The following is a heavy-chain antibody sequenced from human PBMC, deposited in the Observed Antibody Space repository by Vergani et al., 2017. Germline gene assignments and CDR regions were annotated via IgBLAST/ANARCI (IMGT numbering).Heavy chain of an antibody. CDR2: IYWDDDK. J-gene: IGHJ4*02. V-gene: IGHV2-5*02. Sequence: QITLKESGPTLVKPTQTLTLTCTFSGFSLNTSGVGVGWIRQPPGKALEWLALIYWDDDKRYSPSLKSRLTITKDTSKNQVVLTMTNMDPVDTATYYCAHSPLYYDCWSGYQGSDYFDYWGQGTLVTVSS. D-gene: IGHD3-3*01. CDR1: GFSLNTSGVG. CDR3: AHSPLYYDCWSGYQGSDYFDY.